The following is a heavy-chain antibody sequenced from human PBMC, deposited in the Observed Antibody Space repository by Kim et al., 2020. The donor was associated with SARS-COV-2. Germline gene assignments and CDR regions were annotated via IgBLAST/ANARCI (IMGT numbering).Heavy chain of an antibody. CDR1: GFTFGDYA. Sequence: GGSLRLSCTASGFTFGDYAMSWVRQAPGKGLEWVGFIRSKAYGGTTEYAASVKGRFTISRDDSKSIAYLQMNSLKTEDTAVYYCTRDEGYDILTGWRPPDYWGQGTLVTVSS. D-gene: IGHD3-9*01. J-gene: IGHJ4*02. CDR2: IRSKAYGGTT. CDR3: TRDEGYDILTGWRPPDY. V-gene: IGHV3-49*04.